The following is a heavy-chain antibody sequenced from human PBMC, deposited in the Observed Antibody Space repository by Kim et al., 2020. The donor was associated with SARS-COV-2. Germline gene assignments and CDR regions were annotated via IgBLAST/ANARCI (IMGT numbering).Heavy chain of an antibody. Sequence: GGSLRLSCAASGFTFSSYGMHWVRQAPGKGLEWVAVIWYDGSNKYYADSVKGRFTISRDNSKNTLYLQMNSLRAEDTAVYYCARQIAGHRLGSPDYWGQGTLVTVSS. CDR1: GFTFSSYG. J-gene: IGHJ4*02. V-gene: IGHV3-33*01. D-gene: IGHD3-16*01. CDR2: IWYDGSNK. CDR3: ARQIAGHRLGSPDY.